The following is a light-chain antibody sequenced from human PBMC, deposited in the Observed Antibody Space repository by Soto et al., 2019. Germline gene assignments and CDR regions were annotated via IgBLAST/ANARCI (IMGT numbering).Light chain of an antibody. V-gene: IGLV2-14*01. CDR2: EVR. CDR1: SSDVGAYNY. CDR3: TSYTSRSALDV. J-gene: IGLJ1*01. Sequence: QSVLTQPASVSGSPGQSITISCTGTSSDVGAYNYVSWYQHNAGKAPKLMIYEVRKRPSGVSNRFSGSKSGNTASLTISGLQPEDEADYYCTSYTSRSALDVFGTGTKLTVL.